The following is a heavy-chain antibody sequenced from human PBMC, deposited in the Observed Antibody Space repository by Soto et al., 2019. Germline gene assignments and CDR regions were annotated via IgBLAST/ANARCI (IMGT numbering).Heavy chain of an antibody. J-gene: IGHJ4*02. Sequence: QVQLQESGPGLVKPSETLSLSCNVSGDSITNSYWSWIRQSPGKGLEWIGYIYARGSTNYNPSLKSRVIISLDTSKNQVALRLSSVPAADTAVYYCARDRYYDGSGFRRLDYWGQGTLLTVSS. CDR1: GDSITNSY. CDR3: ARDRYYDGSGFRRLDY. CDR2: IYARGST. D-gene: IGHD3-22*01. V-gene: IGHV4-59*01.